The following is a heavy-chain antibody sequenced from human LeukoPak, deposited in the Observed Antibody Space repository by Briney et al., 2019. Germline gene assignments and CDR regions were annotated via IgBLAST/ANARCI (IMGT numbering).Heavy chain of an antibody. CDR1: GFTFSSYA. V-gene: IGHV3-23*01. D-gene: IGHD6-6*01. CDR3: ARGAFDYISSSGEWMGDY. J-gene: IGHJ4*02. Sequence: GGSLRLSCAASGFTFSSYAMSWVRQAPGKGLEWVSAISGSGGSTYYADSVKGRFTISRDNAKNSLYLQMNSLRAEDTAVYYCARGAFDYISSSGEWMGDYWGQGTLVTVSS. CDR2: ISGSGGST.